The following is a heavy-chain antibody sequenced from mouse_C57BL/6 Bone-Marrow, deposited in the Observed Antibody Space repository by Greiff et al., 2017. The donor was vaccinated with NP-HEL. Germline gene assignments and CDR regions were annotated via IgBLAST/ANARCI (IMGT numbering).Heavy chain of an antibody. Sequence: EVQLQQSGPELVKPGASVKMSCKASGYTFTDYNMHWVKQSHGKSLEWIGYINPNNGGTSYIQQFKGKATLTVNKSSSTAYMELRSLTSEDSAVYYCARLNDYDGAMDYWGQGTSVTVSS. CDR3: ARLNDYDGAMDY. D-gene: IGHD2-4*01. CDR1: GYTFTDYN. CDR2: INPNNGGT. V-gene: IGHV1-22*01. J-gene: IGHJ4*01.